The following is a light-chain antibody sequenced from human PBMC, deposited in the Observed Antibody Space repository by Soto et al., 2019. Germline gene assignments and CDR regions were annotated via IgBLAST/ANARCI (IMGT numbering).Light chain of an antibody. CDR1: QSVSSTY. Sequence: EIVLTQSPGTLSLSPGERATLSCRASQSVSSTYLAWYQHKLDQAPRLVIYGASSKASGIPDRFSGSGSGTDFTLTISRLEPEDFAVYYCQQYGSSPRSFGQGTKVEVK. V-gene: IGKV3-20*01. CDR3: QQYGSSPRS. CDR2: GAS. J-gene: IGKJ1*01.